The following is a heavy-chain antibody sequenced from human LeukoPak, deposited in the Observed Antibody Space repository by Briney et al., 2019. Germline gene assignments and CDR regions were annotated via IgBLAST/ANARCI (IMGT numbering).Heavy chain of an antibody. CDR1: GFTFSSYG. Sequence: GGSLRLSCAASGFTFSSYGMHWVRQAPGKGLEWVAFIRYDGSNKYYADSVKGRFTISRDNSKNTLYLQMNSLRAEDTAVYYCAKDLPSPYYYDSSGYPDAFDIWGQGTMVTVSS. CDR2: IRYDGSNK. CDR3: AKDLPSPYYYDSSGYPDAFDI. D-gene: IGHD3-22*01. J-gene: IGHJ3*02. V-gene: IGHV3-30*02.